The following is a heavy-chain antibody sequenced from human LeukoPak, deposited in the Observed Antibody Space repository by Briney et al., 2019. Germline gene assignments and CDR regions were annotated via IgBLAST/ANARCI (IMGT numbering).Heavy chain of an antibody. J-gene: IGHJ4*02. Sequence: PSETLSLTCTVSGGSITSYYWSWIRQPPGMGLEWIGNIYYSGSTNYNPSLKSRVTISVDTSKNQFSLKLSSVTAADTAVYYCARDRYWGQGTLVTVSS. CDR2: IYYSGST. CDR1: GGSITSYY. CDR3: ARDRY. V-gene: IGHV4-59*01.